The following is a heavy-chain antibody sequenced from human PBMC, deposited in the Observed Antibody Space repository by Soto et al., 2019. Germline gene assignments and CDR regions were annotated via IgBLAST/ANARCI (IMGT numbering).Heavy chain of an antibody. CDR1: GGTFSSYT. J-gene: IGHJ4*02. D-gene: IGHD1-26*01. CDR2: IIPILGIA. CDR3: ASRAAGATRDY. Sequence: QVQLVQSGAEVKKPGSSVKVSCKASGGTFSSYTISWVRQAPGQGLEWMGRIIPILGIANYAQKFQGRVTXTXXKPTSTAYMELSSLRSEDTAVYYCASRAAGATRDYWGQGTLVTVSS. V-gene: IGHV1-69*02.